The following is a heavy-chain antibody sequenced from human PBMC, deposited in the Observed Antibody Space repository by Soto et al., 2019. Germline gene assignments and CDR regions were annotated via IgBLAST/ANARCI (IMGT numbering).Heavy chain of an antibody. CDR2: ISYDGNNQ. D-gene: IGHD2-2*01. J-gene: IGHJ3*01. CDR3: AKVHCPTTTCYWADAFDV. Sequence: VGSLIISCAPSGFTFSNYGMHWVRQAPGPGLEWVAVISYDGNNQYYADSVKGRFAISRDSSKNTLYLQMNSLRAEDTAVYYCAKVHCPTTTCYWADAFDVWGRGTMVTVS. V-gene: IGHV3-30*18. CDR1: GFTFSNYG.